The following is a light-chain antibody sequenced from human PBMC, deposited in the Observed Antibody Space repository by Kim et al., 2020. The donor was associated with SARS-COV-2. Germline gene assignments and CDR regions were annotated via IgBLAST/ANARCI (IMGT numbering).Light chain of an antibody. J-gene: IGLJ3*02. V-gene: IGLV2-23*02. Sequence: QSALTQPASVSGSPGQSITISCTGTSSDVGSYNFVSWYQQYPGKGPKTIIYEVTKRPSGLSHRFSGSKSGNTASLTISGLQPEDEADYYCCSYAGSEGLWVFGGGTKVTVL. CDR2: EVT. CDR3: CSYAGSEGLWV. CDR1: SSDVGSYNF.